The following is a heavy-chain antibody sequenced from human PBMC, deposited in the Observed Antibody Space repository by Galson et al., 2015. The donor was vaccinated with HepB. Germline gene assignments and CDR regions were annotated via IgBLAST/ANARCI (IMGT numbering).Heavy chain of an antibody. J-gene: IGHJ5*02. CDR2: MNPNSGNT. CDR3: ARVGSGQGFCQYWWCISREGVWFDP. Sequence: SVKVSCKASGYTFTSYDINWVRQATGQGLEWMGWMNPNSGNTGYAQKFQGRVTMTRNTSISTAYMELSSLRSEDTAVYYCARVGSGQGFCQYWWCISREGVWFDPWGQGTLVTVSS. D-gene: IGHD2-8*02. CDR1: GYTFTSYD. V-gene: IGHV1-8*01.